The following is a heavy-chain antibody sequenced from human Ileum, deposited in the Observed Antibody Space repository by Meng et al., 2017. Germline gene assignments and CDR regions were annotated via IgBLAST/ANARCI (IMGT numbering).Heavy chain of an antibody. J-gene: IGHJ4*02. Sequence: EVQLVESGGGLVQPGGSLRLSCAASGFTFSNYWMHWVRQAPGKGLVWVSRLKSDGSYTNYADSVKGRFTISRDNAKNTVFLEMNRLRVEDMAVYYCAKESPQYYSGSGSYDYWGPGTLVTVSS. V-gene: IGHV3-74*01. D-gene: IGHD3-10*01. CDR3: AKESPQYYSGSGSYDY. CDR1: GFTFSNYW. CDR2: LKSDGSYT.